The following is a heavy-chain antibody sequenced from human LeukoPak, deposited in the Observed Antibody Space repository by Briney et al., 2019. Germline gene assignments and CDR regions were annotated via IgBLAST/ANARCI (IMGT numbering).Heavy chain of an antibody. J-gene: IGHJ4*02. CDR2: ISGSGGST. Sequence: GGSLRLSCSGSGFNFTMYAMSWVRQAPGKGLEWVSAISGSGGSTYYADSVKGRFTISRDNSKNTLYLQMNSLRAEDTAVYYCAKGGDGYNRFDYWGQGTLVTVSS. CDR1: GFNFTMYA. D-gene: IGHD5-24*01. CDR3: AKGGDGYNRFDY. V-gene: IGHV3-23*01.